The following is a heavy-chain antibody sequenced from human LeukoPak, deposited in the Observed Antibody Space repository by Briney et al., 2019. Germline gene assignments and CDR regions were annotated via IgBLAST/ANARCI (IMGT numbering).Heavy chain of an antibody. V-gene: IGHV4-39*07. Sequence: SETLSLTCTVSGGSISSSSYYWGWIRQPPGKGLEWIGSIYYSGSTYYNPSLKSRVTISVDTSKNQFSLKLSSVTAADTAVYYCARLRIPRYSSSRYDAFDIWGQGTMVTVSS. J-gene: IGHJ3*02. CDR2: IYYSGST. CDR3: ARLRIPRYSSSRYDAFDI. CDR1: GGSISSSSYY. D-gene: IGHD6-13*01.